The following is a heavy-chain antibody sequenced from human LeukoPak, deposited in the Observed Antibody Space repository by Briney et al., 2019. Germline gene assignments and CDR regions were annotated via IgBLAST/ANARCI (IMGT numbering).Heavy chain of an antibody. V-gene: IGHV1-2*02. J-gene: IGHJ4*02. CDR3: AIRRRSGWPFDF. Sequence: ASVEVSCKASGYTFTDYYIHWVRQAPGQGLEWMGWVSPSSGGTLYAQEFQGRVTLTRDTSISTAYMELSSLRSDDTAVYFCAIRRRSGWPFDFWGQGSLVTVPS. CDR1: GYTFTDYY. D-gene: IGHD6-19*01. CDR2: VSPSSGGT.